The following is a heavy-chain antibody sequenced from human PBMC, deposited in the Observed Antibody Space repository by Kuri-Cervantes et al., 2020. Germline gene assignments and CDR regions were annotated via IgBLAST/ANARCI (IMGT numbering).Heavy chain of an antibody. CDR3: ARGLHCSGGDCYAGYFDY. J-gene: IGHJ4*02. V-gene: IGHV1-46*01. Sequence: CKASGYTFTSYYMHWVRQAPGQGLEWMGIINPSGGSTSYAQKFQGRVTMTRDTSISTAYMELSSLRAEDTAVYYCARGLHCSGGDCYAGYFDYWGQGTLVTVSS. CDR2: INPSGGST. D-gene: IGHD2-21*02. CDR1: GYTFTSYY.